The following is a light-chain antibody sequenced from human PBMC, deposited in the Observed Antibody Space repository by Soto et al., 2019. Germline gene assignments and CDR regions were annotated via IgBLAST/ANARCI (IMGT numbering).Light chain of an antibody. CDR2: ATS. Sequence: DIQMTQSPSSLSASVGDRVTITCRASQSISTYLNWYQQKAGEAPKLLIHATSNLQTGVPSRFSGSGSGTEFTLTISSLQPEDFATYSCQQSYGVPLTFGGGTKVEI. CDR3: QQSYGVPLT. J-gene: IGKJ4*01. V-gene: IGKV1-39*01. CDR1: QSISTY.